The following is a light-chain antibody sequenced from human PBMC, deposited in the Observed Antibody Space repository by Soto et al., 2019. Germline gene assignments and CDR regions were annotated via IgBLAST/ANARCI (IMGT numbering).Light chain of an antibody. V-gene: IGKV3-15*01. CDR3: QQYNNWPLWT. Sequence: EIVMTQSPATPSVSPGERATLSCRASQSVSSNLAWYQQKPGQAPRLLVYGASTRPTGIPTRFSGSGSGTEFTLTISSLQSEDFAVYYCQQYNNWPLWTFGQGTKVEIK. CDR1: QSVSSN. J-gene: IGKJ1*01. CDR2: GAS.